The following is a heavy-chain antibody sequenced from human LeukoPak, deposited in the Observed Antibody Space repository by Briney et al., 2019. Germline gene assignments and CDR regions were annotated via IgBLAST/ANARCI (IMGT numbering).Heavy chain of an antibody. D-gene: IGHD3-3*01. CDR1: GYTFTSYG. Sequence: ASVKVSCKASGYTFTSYGISWVRQAPGQGLEWMGWISAYNGNTNYARKLQGRVTMTTDTSTSTAYMELRSLRSDDTAVYYCARMEEGYYYYYYMDVWGKGTTVTVSS. CDR3: ARMEEGYYYYYYMDV. V-gene: IGHV1-18*01. CDR2: ISAYNGNT. J-gene: IGHJ6*03.